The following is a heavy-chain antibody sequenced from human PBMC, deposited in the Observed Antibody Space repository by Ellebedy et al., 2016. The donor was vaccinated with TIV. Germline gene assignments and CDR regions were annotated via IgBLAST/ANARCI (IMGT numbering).Heavy chain of an antibody. CDR2: ISGRRIST. V-gene: IGHV3-48*04. Sequence: GESLKISCTASGFSFRSYSMNWVRQAPGKGLEWVSYISGRRISTYYADSVKGRFTISRDNAKNSLYLQMNSLRAEDTAAYYCASDMAWGNERINDPFDMWGQGTMVTVSS. D-gene: IGHD7-27*01. CDR1: GFSFRSYS. CDR3: ASDMAWGNERINDPFDM. J-gene: IGHJ3*02.